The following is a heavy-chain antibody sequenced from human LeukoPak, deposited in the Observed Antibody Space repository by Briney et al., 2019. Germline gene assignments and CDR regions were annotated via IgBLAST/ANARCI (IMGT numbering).Heavy chain of an antibody. CDR1: GFTFSSYA. V-gene: IGHV3-30*04. J-gene: IGHJ3*02. D-gene: IGHD2-2*03. CDR3: ARVDDLDAFDM. Sequence: GGSLRLSCAASGFTFSSYAMHWVRQAPGKGREWVAVISDDGSNKYYADSVKGRFTISRDNSKNTLYLQMNSLRAEDTAVYYCARVDDLDAFDMWGQGTMVTFSS. CDR2: ISDDGSNK.